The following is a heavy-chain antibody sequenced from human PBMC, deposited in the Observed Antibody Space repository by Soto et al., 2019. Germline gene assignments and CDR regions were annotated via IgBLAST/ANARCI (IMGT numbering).Heavy chain of an antibody. D-gene: IGHD1-7*01. CDR3: ARVPNRNYHYFDY. J-gene: IGHJ4*02. CDR2: IYSAGSA. V-gene: IGHV3-66*01. Sequence: RISCAACRFRVSSYYMSLSRQAPGKGLEWVSVIYSAGSADFADSVKGRFTISRDNSKNTLYLQMSSLRAEDTALYYCARVPNRNYHYFDYWGQGTLVTVSP. CDR1: RFRVSSYY.